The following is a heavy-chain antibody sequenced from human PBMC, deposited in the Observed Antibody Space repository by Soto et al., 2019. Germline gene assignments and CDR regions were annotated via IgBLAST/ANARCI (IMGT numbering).Heavy chain of an antibody. D-gene: IGHD1-1*01. Sequence: QVQLQQWGAGLLKPSETLSLTCAVYGGFVTSGSYYWSWIRQPPGKGLEWIGEMSHSGGTHFNPTFTRRVTISVDTSKNQFTLKMSSVTAADTALYYCARVERGTATTVVDAFDIWGPGTMVTVSS. CDR3: ARVERGTATTVVDAFDI. J-gene: IGHJ3*02. CDR1: GGFVTSGSYY. V-gene: IGHV4-34*01. CDR2: MSHSGGT.